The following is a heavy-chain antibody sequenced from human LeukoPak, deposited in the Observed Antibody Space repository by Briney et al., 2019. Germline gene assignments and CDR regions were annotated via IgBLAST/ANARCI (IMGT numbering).Heavy chain of an antibody. CDR1: GYTFTGYY. Sequence: ASVKVSCKASGYTFTGYYMHWVRQAPGQGLEWMRWINSNSGGANYAQKFQGWVTMTRDTSISTAYMELSRLRSEDTAVYYCAREGSSGVYYYYMDVWGKGTTVTVSS. D-gene: IGHD6-6*01. J-gene: IGHJ6*03. V-gene: IGHV1-2*04. CDR3: AREGSSGVYYYYMDV. CDR2: INSNSGGA.